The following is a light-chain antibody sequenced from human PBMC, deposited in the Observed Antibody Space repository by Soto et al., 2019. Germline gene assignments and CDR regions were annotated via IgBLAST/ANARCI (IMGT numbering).Light chain of an antibody. J-gene: IGKJ1*01. CDR3: QHYNSYSEA. CDR1: QTISSW. CDR2: KAS. V-gene: IGKV1-5*03. Sequence: DIQMTQSPSTLSGSVGDRVTITCRASQTISSWLSWYQHKPWKAPKLLIYKASTLKSGVPSRFSGSGSGTEFTLTISSLQPDDFATYYCQHYNSYSEAFGQGTKGDIK.